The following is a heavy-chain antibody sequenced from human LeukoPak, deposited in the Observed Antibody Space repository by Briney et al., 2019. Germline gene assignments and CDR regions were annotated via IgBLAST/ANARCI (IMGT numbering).Heavy chain of an antibody. V-gene: IGHV1-2*02. CDR2: INPNSGGT. Sequence: EASVKVSCKASGYTFTSYGISWVRQAPGQGLEWMGWINPNSGGTNYAQKFQGRVTMTRDTSISTAYMELSRLRSDDTAVYYCAGDLWFGEPPTNWFDPWGQGTLVTVSS. CDR3: AGDLWFGEPPTNWFDP. D-gene: IGHD3-10*01. J-gene: IGHJ5*02. CDR1: GYTFTSYG.